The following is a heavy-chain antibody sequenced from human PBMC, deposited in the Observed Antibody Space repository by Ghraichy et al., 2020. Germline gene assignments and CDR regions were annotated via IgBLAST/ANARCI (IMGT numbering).Heavy chain of an antibody. Sequence: SETLSLTCAVYGGSFSDYYWSWIRQPPGKGLEWIGEISHSGSTKYNPSLKSRVTISIDTSKNQFSLKLTSVTAADTAVYYCASARVWTIFDYWDQGTLVTVSS. CDR2: ISHSGST. D-gene: IGHD3-3*01. CDR3: ASARVWTIFDY. V-gene: IGHV4-34*01. J-gene: IGHJ4*02. CDR1: GGSFSDYY.